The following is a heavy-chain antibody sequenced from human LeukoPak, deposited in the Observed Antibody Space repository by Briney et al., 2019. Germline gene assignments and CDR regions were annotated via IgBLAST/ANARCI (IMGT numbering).Heavy chain of an antibody. CDR2: ISSSSSYI. CDR1: GFTFSSYS. V-gene: IGHV3-21*01. CDR3: ARDSAYQLLPADFDY. J-gene: IGHJ4*02. Sequence: GGSLRLSCAASGFTFSSYSMNWVRQAPGKGLEWVSSISSSSSYIYYADSVKGRFTISRDNAKNSLYLQMNSLRAEDTAVYYCARDSAYQLLPADFDYWGQGTLVTVSS. D-gene: IGHD2-2*01.